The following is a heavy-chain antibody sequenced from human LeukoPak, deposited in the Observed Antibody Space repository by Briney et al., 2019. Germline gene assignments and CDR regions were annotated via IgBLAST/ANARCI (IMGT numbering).Heavy chain of an antibody. V-gene: IGHV3-33*01. D-gene: IGHD6-13*01. CDR1: GFTFSSYG. CDR3: ARGAAAAGFDY. CDR2: IWYDGSNK. J-gene: IGHJ4*02. Sequence: GRSLRLSCAASGFTFSSYGVHWVRQAPGKGLEWVAVIWYDGSNKYYADSVKGRFTISRDNSKNTLYLQMNSLRAEDTAVYYCARGAAAAGFDYWGQGTLVTVSS.